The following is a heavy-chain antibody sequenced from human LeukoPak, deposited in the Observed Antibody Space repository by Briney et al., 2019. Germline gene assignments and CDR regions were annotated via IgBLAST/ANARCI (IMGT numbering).Heavy chain of an antibody. CDR1: GFTFSSYW. V-gene: IGHV3-7*01. J-gene: IGHJ6*03. D-gene: IGHD1-1*01. CDR3: ARGTTVPQAYYYMDV. CDR2: IKQDGSEK. Sequence: GGSLRLSCAASGFTFSSYWMSWVRQVPGKGLEWVANIKQDGSEKYYVDSVKGRFTISRDNAKNSLYLQMNSLRAEDTAVYYCARGTTVPQAYYYMDVWGKGTTVTVSS.